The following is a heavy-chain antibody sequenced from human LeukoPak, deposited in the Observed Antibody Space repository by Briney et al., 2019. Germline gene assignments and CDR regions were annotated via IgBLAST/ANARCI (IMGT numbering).Heavy chain of an antibody. CDR3: AKERDTAMVTIDY. CDR1: GFTFSSYG. CDR2: IRYDGSNK. Sequence: GGSLRLSCAASGFTFSSYGMHWVRQAPGRGLEWVAFIRYDGSNKYYADSVKGRFTISRDNSKNTLYLQMNSLRAEDTAVYYCAKERDTAMVTIDYWGQGTLVTVSS. V-gene: IGHV3-30*02. J-gene: IGHJ4*02. D-gene: IGHD5-18*01.